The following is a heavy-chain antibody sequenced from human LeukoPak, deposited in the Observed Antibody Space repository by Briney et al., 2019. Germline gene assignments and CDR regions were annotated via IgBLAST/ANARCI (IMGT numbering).Heavy chain of an antibody. V-gene: IGHV3-23*01. CDR2: ISGSGGST. J-gene: IGHJ4*02. CDR3: ARSGIYYDY. D-gene: IGHD1-26*01. Sequence: GASLRLSCAASGFTFSSYAMSWVRQAPGKGLEWVSAISGSGGSTYYADSVKGRFTISRDNAKNSLYLQMNSLRAEGTAVYYCARSGIYYDYWGQGTLVTVSS. CDR1: GFTFSSYA.